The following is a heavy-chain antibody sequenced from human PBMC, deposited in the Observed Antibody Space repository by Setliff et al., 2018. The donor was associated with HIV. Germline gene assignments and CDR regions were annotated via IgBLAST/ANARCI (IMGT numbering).Heavy chain of an antibody. CDR1: GGTFSSHA. V-gene: IGHV1-69*13. CDR2: SIPIFGTA. Sequence: SVKVSCKASGGTFSSHAISWVRQAPGQGLEWMGGSIPIFGTANYAQKFQGRVTITADESTSTAYMELSSLRSEDTAVYYCAAGYCGGDCYSRQSYFDYWGQGTLVTVSS. D-gene: IGHD2-21*02. CDR3: AAGYCGGDCYSRQSYFDY. J-gene: IGHJ4*02.